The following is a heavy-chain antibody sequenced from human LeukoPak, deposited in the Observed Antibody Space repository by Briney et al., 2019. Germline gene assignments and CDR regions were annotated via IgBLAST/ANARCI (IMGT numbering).Heavy chain of an antibody. J-gene: IGHJ2*01. CDR1: GGSFSGYY. CDR3: ARGKRWLQFLSYFDL. D-gene: IGHD5-24*01. V-gene: IGHV4-34*01. Sequence: SETLSLTCAVYGGSFSGYYWSWIRQPPGKGLEWIGEINHSGSTNYNPSLKSRVTISVDKSKNQFSLKLSSVTAADTAVYYCARGKRWLQFLSYFDLWGRGTLVTVSS. CDR2: INHSGST.